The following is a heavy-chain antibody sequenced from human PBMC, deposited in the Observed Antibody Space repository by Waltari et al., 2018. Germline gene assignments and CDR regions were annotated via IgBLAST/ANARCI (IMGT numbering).Heavy chain of an antibody. Sequence: QLQLQESGPGLVKPSETLSLTCTVSGGSISSSSYYWGWIRQPPGKGLEWIGSIYYSGSTDYNPSLKSRVTRSVDTSKNQFSLKLSSVTAADTAVYYCARHDFIQRGAHYFDYWGQGTLVTVSS. CDR3: ARHDFIQRGAHYFDY. D-gene: IGHD5-18*01. V-gene: IGHV4-39*01. CDR2: IYYSGST. J-gene: IGHJ4*02. CDR1: GGSISSSSYY.